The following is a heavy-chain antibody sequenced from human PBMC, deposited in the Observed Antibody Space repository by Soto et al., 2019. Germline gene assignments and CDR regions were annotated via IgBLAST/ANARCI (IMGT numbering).Heavy chain of an antibody. CDR2: INHSGRV. CDR1: GGSFSGHS. Sequence: PSETLSLTCAVYGGSFSGHSWTWIRQAPGKGLEWIGDINHSGRVNYSPSLKSRVTISLDTSKNQFSLTLSAVNAADTAMYYCSIRAYDTNVDYRFDPWGQGTLVTVSS. J-gene: IGHJ5*01. CDR3: SIRAYDTNVDYRFDP. V-gene: IGHV4-34*01. D-gene: IGHD3-22*01.